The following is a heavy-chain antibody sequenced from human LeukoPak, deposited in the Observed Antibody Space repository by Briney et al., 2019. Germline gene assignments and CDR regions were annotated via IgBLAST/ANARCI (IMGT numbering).Heavy chain of an antibody. CDR2: INHSGST. Sequence: SETLSLTCAVYGGSFSGYYWSWIRQPPGKGLEWIGEINHSGSTNYNPSLKSRVTISVDTSKNQFSPKLSSVTAEDTAVYYCARDYEAYCGGDCSRRTFQHWGQGTLVTVSS. V-gene: IGHV4-34*01. CDR3: ARDYEAYCGGDCSRRTFQH. J-gene: IGHJ1*01. CDR1: GGSFSGYY. D-gene: IGHD2-21*02.